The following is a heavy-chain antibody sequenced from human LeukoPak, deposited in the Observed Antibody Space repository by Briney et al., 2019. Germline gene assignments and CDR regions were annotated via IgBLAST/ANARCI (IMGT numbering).Heavy chain of an antibody. CDR2: ISGGSRNI. J-gene: IGHJ4*02. D-gene: IGHD5-18*01. Sequence: GGSLRLSCAASGFTFSSYAMNWVRQAPGKGLEWVSSISGGSRNIRYADSVKGRFTTSRDNSQNTLYLQMNSLRAEDTAVYYCARVSTAMVNGDFWGQGSLVTVSS. CDR3: ARVSTAMVNGDF. V-gene: IGHV3-23*01. CDR1: GFTFSSYA.